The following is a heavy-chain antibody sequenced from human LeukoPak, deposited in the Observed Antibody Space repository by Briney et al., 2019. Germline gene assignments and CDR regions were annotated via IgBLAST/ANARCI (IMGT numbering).Heavy chain of an antibody. CDR2: ISGYNGDT. CDR1: NYRFTSYG. V-gene: IGHV1-18*01. Sequence: ASVKVCCKAANYRFTSYGISWVRQAPGQGLEWMGRISGYNGDTIYAQKFQGRLTMTTDTSTSTAYMELRSLRSDDTAVYYCATDRTDHLLSLYYMDVWGEGNVVAVSS. J-gene: IGHJ6*03. CDR3: ATDRTDHLLSLYYMDV. D-gene: IGHD3-22*01.